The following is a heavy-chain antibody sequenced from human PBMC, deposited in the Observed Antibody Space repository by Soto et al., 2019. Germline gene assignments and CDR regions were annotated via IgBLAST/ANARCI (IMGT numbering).Heavy chain of an antibody. CDR2: INHSGST. Sequence: SETLSLTCAVYGGSFSGYYWSWIRQPPGKGLEWIGEINHSGSTNYNPSLKSRVTISVDTSKNQFSLKLSSVTAADTAVYYCARGGDILTGYQVYYFDYWGQGTLVTVS. CDR1: GGSFSGYY. V-gene: IGHV4-34*01. CDR3: ARGGDILTGYQVYYFDY. J-gene: IGHJ4*02. D-gene: IGHD3-9*01.